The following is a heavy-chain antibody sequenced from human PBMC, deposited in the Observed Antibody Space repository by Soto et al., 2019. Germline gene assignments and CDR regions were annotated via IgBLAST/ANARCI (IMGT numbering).Heavy chain of an antibody. D-gene: IGHD3-22*01. CDR3: ARGGGITMIVVVPKGGAFDI. V-gene: IGHV1-69*13. CDR1: GGTFSSYA. CDR2: IIPIFGTA. Sequence: GASVKVSCKASGGTFSSYAISWARQAPGQGLEWMGGIIPIFGTANYAQKFQGRVTITADESTSTAHMELSSLRSEDTAVYYCARGGGITMIVVVPKGGAFDIWGQGTMVTVSS. J-gene: IGHJ3*02.